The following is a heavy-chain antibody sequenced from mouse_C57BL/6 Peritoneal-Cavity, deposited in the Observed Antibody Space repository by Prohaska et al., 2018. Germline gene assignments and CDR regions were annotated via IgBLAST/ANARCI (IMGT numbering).Heavy chain of an antibody. Sequence: QIQLQHSEPELVQPGASVTISCKASGYTFTDYYINWVKQRPGQGLEWIGWIYPGSGNTKYNEKFKGKATLTVDTSSSTAYMQLSRRRPEDSAHYFCARNSASYFRSKQWYQGVGDRGKIRVGTAESEYF. J-gene: IGHJ1*01. CDR1: GYTFTDYY. D-gene: IGHD1-1*01. V-gene: IGHV1-84*01. CDR3: ARNSASYFRSKQWYQGVGDRGKIRVGTAESEYF. CDR2: IYPGSGNT.